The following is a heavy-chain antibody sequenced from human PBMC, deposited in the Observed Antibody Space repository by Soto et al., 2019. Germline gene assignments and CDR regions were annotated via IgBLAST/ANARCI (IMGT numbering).Heavy chain of an antibody. CDR3: ARDPEDIVVVPAATSPVDY. D-gene: IGHD2-2*01. CDR2: ISSSGSTI. CDR1: GFTLSDYY. V-gene: IGHV3-11*01. J-gene: IGHJ4*02. Sequence: QVQLVESGGGLVKPGGSLRLSCAASGFTLSDYYMSWIRQAPGKGLEWVSYISSSGSTIYYADSVKGRFTISRDNAKNSLYLQMNSLRAEDTAVYYCARDPEDIVVVPAATSPVDYWGQGTLVTVSS.